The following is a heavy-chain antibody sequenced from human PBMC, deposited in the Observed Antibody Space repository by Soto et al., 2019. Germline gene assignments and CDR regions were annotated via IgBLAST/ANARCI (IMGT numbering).Heavy chain of an antibody. CDR3: AKDRNDIVVVPAAIGNYFDY. V-gene: IGHV3-23*01. CDR2: ISGSGGST. J-gene: IGHJ4*02. Sequence: PGGSLRLCCAASGFTFSSYAMSWVRQAPGKGLEWVSAISGSGGSTCYADSVKGRFTISRDNSKNTLYLQMNSLRAEDTAVYYCAKDRNDIVVVPAAIGNYFDYWGQGTLVIVSS. D-gene: IGHD2-2*01. CDR1: GFTFSSYA.